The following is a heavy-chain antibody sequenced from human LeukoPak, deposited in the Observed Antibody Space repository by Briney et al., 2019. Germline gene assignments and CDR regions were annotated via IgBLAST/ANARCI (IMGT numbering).Heavy chain of an antibody. CDR1: GFTFSSYG. D-gene: IGHD3-16*01. V-gene: IGHV3-30*03. CDR2: ISYDGSNK. CDR3: ARHGGTGRYFDY. J-gene: IGHJ4*02. Sequence: PGRSLRLSCAASGFTFSSYGMHWVRQAPGKGLEWVAVISYDGSNKYYADSVKGRFTISRDNSKNTLYLQMNSLRAEDTAVYYCARHGGTGRYFDYWGQGTLVTVSS.